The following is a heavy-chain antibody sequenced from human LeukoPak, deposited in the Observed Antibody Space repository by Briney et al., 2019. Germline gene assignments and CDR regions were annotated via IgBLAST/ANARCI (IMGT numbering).Heavy chain of an antibody. J-gene: IGHJ3*02. CDR3: ARGPNRITMMIGDAFDI. D-gene: IGHD3-22*01. CDR2: IYTSGST. Sequence: PSETLPLTCTVSGGSISSYYWSWIRQPAGKGLEWIGRIYTSGSTSYNPTLKSRVTMSVDTSKNQFSLKLSSVTAADTAVYYCARGPNRITMMIGDAFDIWAKGQWSPSLQ. CDR1: GGSISSYY. V-gene: IGHV4-4*07.